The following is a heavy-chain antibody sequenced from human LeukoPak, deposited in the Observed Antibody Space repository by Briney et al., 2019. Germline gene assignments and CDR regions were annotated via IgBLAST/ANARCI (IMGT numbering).Heavy chain of an antibody. J-gene: IGHJ4*02. CDR2: INPNSGVT. V-gene: IGHV1-2*02. Sequence: ASVKVSCKASGYTFTGYYMHWVRQAPGQGLEWMGWINPNSGVTNYAQKFQGRVTMTRDTSISTAYMELSRLRSDDTAVYYCARGLQWLEAFEHWGQGTLVTVSS. CDR1: GYTFTGYY. D-gene: IGHD6-19*01. CDR3: ARGLQWLEAFEH.